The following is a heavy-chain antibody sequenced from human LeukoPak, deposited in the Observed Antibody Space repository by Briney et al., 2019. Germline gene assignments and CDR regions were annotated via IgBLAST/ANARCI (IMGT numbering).Heavy chain of an antibody. CDR2: ISFDGGNK. CDR1: GFTFSNYA. J-gene: IGHJ4*02. Sequence: GRSLRLSCVASGFTFSNYAMHWVRQAPGKGLEWVAFISFDGGNKFYADSVKGRFTISRDNSKNTLYLQMNSLRTEDTALYYCARDSGFGVITAYYFDYWGQGTLVTVSS. V-gene: IGHV3-30-3*01. CDR3: ARDSGFGVITAYYFDY. D-gene: IGHD3-3*01.